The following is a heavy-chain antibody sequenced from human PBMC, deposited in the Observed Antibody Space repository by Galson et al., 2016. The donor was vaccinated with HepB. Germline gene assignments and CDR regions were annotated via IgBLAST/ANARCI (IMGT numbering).Heavy chain of an antibody. D-gene: IGHD5-18*01. J-gene: IGHJ6*02. CDR1: GFSFSSYA. CDR3: AKRPYSYGWHYGMDV. V-gene: IGHV3-23*01. Sequence: SMRLSCAASGFSFSSYAMSWVRQAPGKGLEWVSGITSGGTKYYAESVTSRFTISRDKSKNILYLQMKSLRDEDTAVYYCAKRPYSYGWHYGMDVWGQGTTVTVSS. CDR2: ITSGGTK.